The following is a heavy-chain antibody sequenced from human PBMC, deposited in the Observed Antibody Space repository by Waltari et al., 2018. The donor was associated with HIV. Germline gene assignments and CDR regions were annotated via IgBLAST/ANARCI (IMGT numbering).Heavy chain of an antibody. CDR1: GYTLLSDV. V-gene: IGHV1-18*01. D-gene: IGHD1-26*01. CDR3: ARDGLRYSGTFYSDY. Sequence: QVHLVPSGAELNKPGASVQVPCKASGYTLLSDVIRCVRQAPGHGLEWMGWISTYNANTNYAQSLQGRVTMTTDTSTTTAYMELRSLTSDDTAVYYCARDGLRYSGTFYSDYWGQGTLVTVSS. CDR2: ISTYNANT. J-gene: IGHJ4*02.